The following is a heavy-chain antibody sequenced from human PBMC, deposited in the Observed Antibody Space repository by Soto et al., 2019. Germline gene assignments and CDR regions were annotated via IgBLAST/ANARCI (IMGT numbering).Heavy chain of an antibody. J-gene: IGHJ6*02. D-gene: IGHD3-22*01. CDR1: GCSISSGGYY. CDR2: IYYSGST. V-gene: IGHV4-31*03. CDR3: ARGFSGYYPYYYYDGMDV. Sequence: QVQLQESGPGLVKPSQTLSLTCTVSGCSISSGGYYWSWIRQHPGKGMEWIGYIYYSGSTYYNPSLKSRVTIAVDTSKNQFSLKLSSVTAADTAVYYCARGFSGYYPYYYYDGMDVWGQGTTVTVSS.